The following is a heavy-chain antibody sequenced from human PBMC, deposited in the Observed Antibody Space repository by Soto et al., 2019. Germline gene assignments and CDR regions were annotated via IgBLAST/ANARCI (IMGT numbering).Heavy chain of an antibody. V-gene: IGHV3-73*01. Sequence: ASGKWLEWVGRIRTKPNSYATAYAASVKGRFTISRDDSKNTAYLQMNSLKTEDTAVYFCTRVEEFNPNCGLDVWGQGTTVTVSS. J-gene: IGHJ6*02. CDR2: IRTKPNSYAT. CDR3: TRVEEFNPNCGLDV.